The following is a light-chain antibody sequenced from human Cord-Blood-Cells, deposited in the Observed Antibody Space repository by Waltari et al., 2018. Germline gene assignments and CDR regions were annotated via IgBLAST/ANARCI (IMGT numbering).Light chain of an antibody. CDR2: KDS. Sequence: SYELTLPPPVSVSPGQTARITCSGDALPNQYAYWYQQKPGQAPVLVIYKDSERPSGIPERFSGSSSGTTVTLTISGVQAEDEADYYCQSADSSGTWVFGGGTKLTVL. J-gene: IGLJ3*02. CDR1: ALPNQY. CDR3: QSADSSGTWV. V-gene: IGLV3-25*03.